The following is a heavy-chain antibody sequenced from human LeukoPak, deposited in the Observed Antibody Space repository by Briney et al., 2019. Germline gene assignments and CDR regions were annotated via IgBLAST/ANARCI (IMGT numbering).Heavy chain of an antibody. D-gene: IGHD3-10*01. CDR2: INHSGST. V-gene: IGHV4-34*01. CDR3: ARATMVRGVIRHFFDY. Sequence: SETLSLTCAVYGGSFSGYYWSWIRQPPGKGLEWIGEINHSGSTNYNPSLKSRVTISVETSKNQFSLKLSSVTAVDTAVYYCARATMVRGVIRHFFDYWGQGTLVTVSS. J-gene: IGHJ4*02. CDR1: GGSFSGYY.